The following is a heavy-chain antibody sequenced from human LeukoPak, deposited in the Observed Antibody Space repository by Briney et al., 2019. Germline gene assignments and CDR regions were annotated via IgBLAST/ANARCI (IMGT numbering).Heavy chain of an antibody. CDR2: ISWNSGSI. Sequence: GGSLRLSCAASGFTFDDYAMHWVRQAPGKGLEWVSGISWNSGSIGYADSVKGRFTISRDNAKNSLYLQMNSLRAEDTALYYCAKAGRRYCSGGSCYVGDYWARNPGHRLL. V-gene: IGHV3-9*01. D-gene: IGHD2-15*01. CDR3: AKAGRRYCSGGSCYVGDY. CDR1: GFTFDDYA. J-gene: IGHJ4*01.